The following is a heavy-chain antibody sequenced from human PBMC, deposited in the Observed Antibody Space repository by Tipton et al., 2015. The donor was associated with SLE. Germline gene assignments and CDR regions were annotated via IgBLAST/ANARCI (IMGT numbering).Heavy chain of an antibody. D-gene: IGHD3-16*01. CDR2: IYYSGST. Sequence: TLSLTCTFSGGSISSSSYYWGWIRQPPGKGLEWIGSIYYSGSTYYNPSLKSRVTISVDTSKNQFSLKRSSVTAADTAVYYCASGGEDYGMDVWGQGTTVTVSS. CDR3: ASGGEDYGMDV. J-gene: IGHJ6*02. CDR1: GGSISSSSYY. V-gene: IGHV4-39*01.